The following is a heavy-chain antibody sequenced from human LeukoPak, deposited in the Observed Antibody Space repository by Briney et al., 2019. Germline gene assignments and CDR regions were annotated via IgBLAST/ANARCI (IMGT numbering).Heavy chain of an antibody. V-gene: IGHV4-59*02. D-gene: IGHD3-22*01. CDR2: IFDSGST. Sequence: PSETLSLTCTVPAGSVTSFYWSWLRQPPGKGLEWIGFIFDSGSTNYNPSLKSRVTISADTSKKQFSLKLSSVTAADTAVYYCARARSPKDYYSDTSGYYYFDSWGEGAQVTVSS. CDR1: AGSVTSFY. J-gene: IGHJ4*02. CDR3: ARARSPKDYYSDTSGYYYFDS.